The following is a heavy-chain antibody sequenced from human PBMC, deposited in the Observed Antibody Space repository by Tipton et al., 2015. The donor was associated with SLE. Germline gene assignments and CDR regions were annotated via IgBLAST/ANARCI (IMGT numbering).Heavy chain of an antibody. Sequence: PGLVKPSETLSLTCTVSGGSISSYYWSWIRQPPGKGLEWIGDIYYSGSTNYNPSLKSRVTISVDTSKNQFSLKLSSVTAADTAVSYCASSRPYRYYYYGMDVWGQGTTVTVSS. CDR3: ASSRPYRYYYYGMDV. CDR2: IYYSGST. J-gene: IGHJ6*02. D-gene: IGHD3-16*02. V-gene: IGHV4-59*01. CDR1: GGSISSYY.